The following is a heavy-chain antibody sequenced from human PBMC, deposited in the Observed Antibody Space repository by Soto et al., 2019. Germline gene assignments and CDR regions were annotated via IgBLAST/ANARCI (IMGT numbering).Heavy chain of an antibody. Sequence: SETLSLTCAVSGGSISSSSYYWGWIRQPPGKGLEWIGSIYYSGSTYYNPSLKSRVTISVDTSKNQFSLKLSSVTAADTAVHYCARPLYSSSWYGWFDPWGQGTLVTVSS. J-gene: IGHJ5*02. CDR3: ARPLYSSSWYGWFDP. CDR2: IYYSGST. D-gene: IGHD6-13*01. V-gene: IGHV4-39*01. CDR1: GGSISSSSYY.